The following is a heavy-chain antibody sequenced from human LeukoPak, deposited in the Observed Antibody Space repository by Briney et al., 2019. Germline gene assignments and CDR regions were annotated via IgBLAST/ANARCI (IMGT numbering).Heavy chain of an antibody. D-gene: IGHD6-19*01. Sequence: GRSLRLSCAASGFTFSSYAMHWVRQAPGKGLEWVAVISYDGSNKYYADSVKGRFTISRDNSKNTLYLQMNSLRAEDTAAYYCARDKQWLGPHYWGQGTLVTVSS. CDR1: GFTFSSYA. J-gene: IGHJ4*02. V-gene: IGHV3-30-3*01. CDR3: ARDKQWLGPHY. CDR2: ISYDGSNK.